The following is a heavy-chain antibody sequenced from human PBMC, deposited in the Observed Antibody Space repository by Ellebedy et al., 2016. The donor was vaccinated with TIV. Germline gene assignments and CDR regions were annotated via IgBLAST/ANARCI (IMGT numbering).Heavy chain of an antibody. CDR3: ARDMANDSSGYYYD. V-gene: IGHV4-34*01. CDR1: GGSFSGYY. J-gene: IGHJ4*02. D-gene: IGHD3-22*01. Sequence: SETLSLXXAVYGGSFSGYYWSWIRQPPGKGLEWIGEINHSGSTNYNPSLKSRVTISVDTSKNQFSLKLSSVTAADTAVYYCARDMANDSSGYYYDWGQGTLVTVSS. CDR2: INHSGST.